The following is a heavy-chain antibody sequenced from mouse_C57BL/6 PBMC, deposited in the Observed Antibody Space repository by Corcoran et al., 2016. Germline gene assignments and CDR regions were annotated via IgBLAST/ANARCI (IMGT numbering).Heavy chain of an antibody. CDR1: GYTFTTYG. D-gene: IGHD3-3*01. CDR2: INTYSGVP. J-gene: IGHJ2*01. CDR3: ARIRDYYFVY. Sequence: QIQLVQSGPELKKPGETVKISCKASGYTFTTYGMSWVKQAPGKGLKWMGWINTYSGVPTYADDFKGRFAFSLETSASTAYLQINNLKNEDTATYFCARIRDYYFVYWGQGTTLTVSS. V-gene: IGHV9-3*01.